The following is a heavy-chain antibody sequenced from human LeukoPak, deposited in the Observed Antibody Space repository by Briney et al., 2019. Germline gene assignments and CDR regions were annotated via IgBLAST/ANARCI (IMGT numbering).Heavy chain of an antibody. CDR2: IYYSGST. CDR1: GGSISSYY. V-gene: IGHV4-59*08. CDR3: ASTRGAAYYYYGMDV. J-gene: IGHJ6*02. Sequence: SETLSLTCTVSGGSISSYYWSWIRQPPGKGLEWIGYIYYSGSTNYNPSPKSRVTISVDTSKNQFSLKLSSVTAADTAVYYCASTRGAAYYYYGMDVWGQGTTVTVSS. D-gene: IGHD3-10*01.